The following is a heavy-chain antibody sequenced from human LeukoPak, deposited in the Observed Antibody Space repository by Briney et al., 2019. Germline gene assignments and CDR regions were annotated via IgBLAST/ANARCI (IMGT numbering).Heavy chain of an antibody. D-gene: IGHD1-20*01. CDR2: MFHSGRT. Sequence: SETLSLTCTVSGYSISSGYYWGWIRQPPGKGLEWIGSMFHSGRTYYNPSLKSRVTMSVDTSKNQFSLKLSSVTAADTAVYYCARVRYNWNRDFDYWGQGTLVTVFS. CDR3: ARVRYNWNRDFDY. CDR1: GYSISSGYY. V-gene: IGHV4-38-2*02. J-gene: IGHJ4*02.